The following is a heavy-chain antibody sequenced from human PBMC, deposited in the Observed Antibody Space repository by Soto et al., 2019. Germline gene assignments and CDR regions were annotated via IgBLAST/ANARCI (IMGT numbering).Heavy chain of an antibody. CDR1: GYTFTSYA. Sequence: ASVKVSCKAPGYTFTSYAMHWVRQAPGQRLEWMGWINAGNGNTKYSQKFQGRVTITRDTSASTAYMELSSLRSEDTAVYYCARDHEAVAGSDYWGQGTLVTVSS. D-gene: IGHD6-19*01. CDR2: INAGNGNT. V-gene: IGHV1-3*01. CDR3: ARDHEAVAGSDY. J-gene: IGHJ4*02.